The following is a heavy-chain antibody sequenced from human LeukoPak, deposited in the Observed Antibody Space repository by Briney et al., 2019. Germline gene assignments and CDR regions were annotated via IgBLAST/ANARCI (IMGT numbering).Heavy chain of an antibody. CDR3: ARLVCGGGSCPAEFDY. CDR1: GGSISSGGHY. Sequence: AWETLSLTCIVSGGSISSGGHYWGWSRQPPGKGLEWIGSFYYSGSTYYNPSLNSRVTIFIDMSKNQFSLKLSSVTATDTAVYYCARLVCGGGSCPAEFDYWGQGTLVTVSS. V-gene: IGHV4-39*01. D-gene: IGHD2-15*01. J-gene: IGHJ4*02. CDR2: FYYSGST.